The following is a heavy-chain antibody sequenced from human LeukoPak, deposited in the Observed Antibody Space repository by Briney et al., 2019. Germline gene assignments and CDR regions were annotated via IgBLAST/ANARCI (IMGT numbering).Heavy chain of an antibody. CDR1: GYTVTSYD. J-gene: IGHJ4*02. D-gene: IGHD6-13*01. CDR3: ARDGRWYFDY. CDR2: MNPNSGNT. V-gene: IGHV1-8*01. Sequence: ASVKVSCKASGYTVTSYDINWVRQATGQGLEWMGWMNPNSGNTGYAQKFQGRVTMTRDTSISTAYMELSRLRSDDTAVYYCARDGRWYFDYWGQGTLVTVSS.